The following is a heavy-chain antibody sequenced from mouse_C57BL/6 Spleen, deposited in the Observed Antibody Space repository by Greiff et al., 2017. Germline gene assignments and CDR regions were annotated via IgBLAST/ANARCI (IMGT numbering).Heavy chain of an antibody. CDR3: VRQDYGSSSWYFDV. V-gene: IGHV10-1*01. Sequence: EAGGGLVQPKGSLKLSCAASGFSFNTYAMNWVRQAPGKGLEWVARIRSKSNNYATYYADSVKDRFTISRDDSESMLYLQMNNLKTEDTAMYYCVRQDYGSSSWYFDVWGTGTTVTVSS. D-gene: IGHD1-1*01. CDR1: GFSFNTYA. J-gene: IGHJ1*03. CDR2: IRSKSNNYAT.